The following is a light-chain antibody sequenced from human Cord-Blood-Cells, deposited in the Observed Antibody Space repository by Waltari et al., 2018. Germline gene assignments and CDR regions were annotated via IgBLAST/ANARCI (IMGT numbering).Light chain of an antibody. Sequence: SSELTQDPAVSVALGQTVRITCQGDSLRSDYASWLQQKPGKAPVLVIYGKNNRPPGIPDRFSGSSSGNTASLTITGAQAEDKADYYCNSRDSSGNQRVFGGGTKLTVL. CDR3: NSRDSSGNQRV. J-gene: IGLJ3*02. CDR1: SLRSDY. V-gene: IGLV3-19*01. CDR2: GKN.